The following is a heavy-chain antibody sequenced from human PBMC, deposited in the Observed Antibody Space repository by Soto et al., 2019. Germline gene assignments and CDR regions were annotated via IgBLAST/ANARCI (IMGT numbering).Heavy chain of an antibody. CDR1: GYTFTSYG. V-gene: IGHV1-3*01. CDR3: ARDPGDPKLYCSSTSCRETYYYYYGMDV. D-gene: IGHD2-2*01. J-gene: IGHJ6*02. CDR2: INAANGDT. Sequence: QVQLVQSGTEVKKPGASVKVSCKASGYTFTSYGIHWVRQAPGQRLEWMGWINAANGDTKYSPKFQGRVTITRDTSASTAYMELSSLRSEDTAVYYCARDPGDPKLYCSSTSCRETYYYYYGMDVWGQGTTVTVSS.